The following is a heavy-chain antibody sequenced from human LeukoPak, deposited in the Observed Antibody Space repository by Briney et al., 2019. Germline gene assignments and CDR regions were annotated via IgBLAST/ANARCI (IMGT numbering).Heavy chain of an antibody. CDR2: FDPEDGET. J-gene: IGHJ4*02. D-gene: IGHD6-13*01. V-gene: IGHV1-24*01. CDR1: GYTLTELS. CDR3: ATLPFTIAAATIIDY. Sequence: ASVNVSCKVSGYTLTELSMHWVRQAPGKGLEWMGGFDPEDGETIYAQKFQGRVTMTEDTSTDTAYMELSSLRSEDTAVYYCATLPFTIAAATIIDYWGQGTLVTVSS.